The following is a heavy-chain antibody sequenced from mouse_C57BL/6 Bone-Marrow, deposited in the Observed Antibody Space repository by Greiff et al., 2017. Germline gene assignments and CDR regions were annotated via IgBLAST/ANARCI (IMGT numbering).Heavy chain of an antibody. V-gene: IGHV5-6*02. CDR3: ARLAYDYDRYDDAMDY. J-gene: IGHJ4*01. Sequence: EVKLVESGGDLVKPGGSLKLSCAASGFTFSSYGMSWVRQTPDKRLEWVATISSGGGYTYYPDSVKGRFTISRDNAKNTLYLQLSSLKSEDTAMYSFARLAYDYDRYDDAMDYWGQGTSVTVSA. D-gene: IGHD2-4*01. CDR1: GFTFSSYG. CDR2: ISSGGGYT.